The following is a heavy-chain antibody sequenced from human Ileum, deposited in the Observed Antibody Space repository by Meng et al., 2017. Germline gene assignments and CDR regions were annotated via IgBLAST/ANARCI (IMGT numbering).Heavy chain of an antibody. J-gene: IGHJ4*02. CDR2: IYLAGSP. Sequence: QGQFQGSGPGLVEPSGTLSLTCTVSGGSISSSFYWSWVRQSPGKGLEWIGQIYLAGSPNYNPSLESRVTISVDKSKNQFSLRLTSVTAADTAIFYCVRHGGKYFDSWGQGTLVTVSS. V-gene: IGHV4-4*02. CDR1: GGSISSSFY. D-gene: IGHD2-15*01. CDR3: VRHGGKYFDS.